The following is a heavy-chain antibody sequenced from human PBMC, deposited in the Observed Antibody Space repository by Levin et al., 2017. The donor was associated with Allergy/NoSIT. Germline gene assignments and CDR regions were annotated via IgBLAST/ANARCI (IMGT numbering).Heavy chain of an antibody. J-gene: IGHJ4*02. V-gene: IGHV1-2*02. CDR3: ARGRTRYYYGSGSYGEWEY. CDR1: GYTFTGYY. Sequence: ASVKVSCKASGYTFTGYYMHWVRQAPGQGLEWMGWINPNSGGTNYAQKFQGRVTMTRDTSISTAYMELSRLRSDDTAVYYCARGRTRYYYGSGSYGEWEYWGQGTLVTVSS. CDR2: INPNSGGT. D-gene: IGHD3-10*01.